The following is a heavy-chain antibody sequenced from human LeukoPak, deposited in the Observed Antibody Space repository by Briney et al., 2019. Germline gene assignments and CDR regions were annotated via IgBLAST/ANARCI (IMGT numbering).Heavy chain of an antibody. J-gene: IGHJ4*02. V-gene: IGHV3-53*01. CDR1: GFTVSSNY. CDR2: IYSGGST. Sequence: GGSPRLSCAASGFTVSSNYMTWVRQAPGKGLEWVSIIYSGGSTSYADSVKGRFTISRDNSKNTLYLQMNSLRAEDTAVYYCARDVVGATYFDWGQGTLVTASS. CDR3: ARDVVGATYFD. D-gene: IGHD1-26*01.